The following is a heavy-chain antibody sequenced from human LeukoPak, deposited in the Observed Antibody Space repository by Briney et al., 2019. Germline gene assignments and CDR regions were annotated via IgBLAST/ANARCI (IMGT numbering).Heavy chain of an antibody. CDR3: ARERGYSYGIIFDY. CDR1: GGSFSGYY. D-gene: IGHD5-18*01. V-gene: IGHV4-4*07. CDR2: IYTSGST. Sequence: SETLSLTCAVYGGSFSGYYWSWIRQPAGKGLEWIGRIYTSGSTNYNPSLKSRVTMSVDTSKNQFSLKLSSVTAADTAVYYCARERGYSYGIIFDYWGQGTLVTVSS. J-gene: IGHJ4*02.